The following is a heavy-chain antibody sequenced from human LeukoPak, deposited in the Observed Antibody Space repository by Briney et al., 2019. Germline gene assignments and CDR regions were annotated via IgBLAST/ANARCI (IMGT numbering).Heavy chain of an antibody. Sequence: GASVKVSCKVSGYTLTELSMHWVRQAPGKGLEWRGGFDPDDGETIYAQKFQGRVTMTGDTSTDTAYMELSSLRSEDTAMYYCATGGISIAVAGTNYYYYMEVWGKGTTVTVSS. CDR3: ATGGISIAVAGTNYYYYMEV. CDR1: GYTLTELS. CDR2: FDPDDGET. V-gene: IGHV1-24*01. J-gene: IGHJ6*03. D-gene: IGHD6-19*01.